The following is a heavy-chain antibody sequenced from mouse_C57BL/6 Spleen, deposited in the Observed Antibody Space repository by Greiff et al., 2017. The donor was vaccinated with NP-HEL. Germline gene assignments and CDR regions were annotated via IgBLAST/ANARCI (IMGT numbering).Heavy chain of an antibody. CDR1: SYTFTSYW. Sequence: VMLVESGAELAKPGASVKLSCKASSYTFTSYWMHWVKQRPGQGLEWIGYINPSSGYTKYNQKFKDKATLTADKSSSTAYMQLSSLTYEDSAVYYCARGDYDVGFAYWGQGTLVTVSA. CDR3: ARGDYDVGFAY. D-gene: IGHD2-4*01. CDR2: INPSSGYT. V-gene: IGHV1-7*01. J-gene: IGHJ3*01.